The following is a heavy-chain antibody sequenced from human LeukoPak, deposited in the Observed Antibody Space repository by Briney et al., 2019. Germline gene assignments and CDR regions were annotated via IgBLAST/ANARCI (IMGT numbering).Heavy chain of an antibody. CDR1: GYTFTSYA. D-gene: IGHD3-3*01. J-gene: IGHJ5*02. CDR2: INAGNGNT. Sequence: ASVKVSCKASGYTFTSYAMHWVRQAPGQRLEWMGWINAGNGNTKYSQKFQGRVTITRDTSASTAYMELSSLRSEDTAVYYCARGANYDFWSGYWRYNGLDPWGQGTLVTVS. V-gene: IGHV1-3*01. CDR3: ARGANYDFWSGYWRYNGLDP.